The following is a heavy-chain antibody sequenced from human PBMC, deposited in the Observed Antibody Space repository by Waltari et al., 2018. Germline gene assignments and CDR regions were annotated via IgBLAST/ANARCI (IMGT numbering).Heavy chain of an antibody. CDR1: GFTFSSYA. Sequence: EVQLLVSGGGLVQPGGSLRLSCAASGFTFSSYAMSWVRQVPGKGLEWVSAISGSGGSTYYADSVKGRFTISRDNSKNTLYLQMNSLRAEDTAVYYCAKGTDSYGYPWVFDYWGQGAMVTVSS. J-gene: IGHJ4*03. D-gene: IGHD5-18*01. CDR2: ISGSGGST. V-gene: IGHV3-23*01. CDR3: AKGTDSYGYPWVFDY.